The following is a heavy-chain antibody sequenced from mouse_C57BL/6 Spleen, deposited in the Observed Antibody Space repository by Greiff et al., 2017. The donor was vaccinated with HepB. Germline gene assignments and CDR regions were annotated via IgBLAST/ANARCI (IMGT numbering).Heavy chain of an antibody. V-gene: IGHV1-82*01. CDR2: IYPGDGDT. CDR1: GYAFSSSW. CDR3: ARADRGDY. J-gene: IGHJ2*01. Sequence: QVQLQQSGPELVKPGASVKISCKASGYAFSSSWMNWVKQRPGKGLEWIGRIYPGDGDTNYNGKFKGKATLTADKSSSTAYMQLSSLTSEDSAVYFCARADRGDYWGQGTTLTVSS. D-gene: IGHD3-3*01.